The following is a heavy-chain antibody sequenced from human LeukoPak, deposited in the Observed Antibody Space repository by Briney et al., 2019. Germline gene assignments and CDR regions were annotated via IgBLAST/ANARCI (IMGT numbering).Heavy chain of an antibody. CDR1: GFSFSDTW. CDR3: TTAPQVPFDY. CDR2: IKSNTDGGTT. D-gene: IGHD2-2*01. V-gene: IGHV3-15*01. J-gene: IGHJ4*02. Sequence: GGSLRLSCAASGFSFSDTWMTWVRQAPGGGPNWVGRIKSNTDGGTTDYAAPVKGRFSISRDDSKNTLYLQMNSLKSEDTAVYYCTTAPQVPFDYWGRGTLVTVSS.